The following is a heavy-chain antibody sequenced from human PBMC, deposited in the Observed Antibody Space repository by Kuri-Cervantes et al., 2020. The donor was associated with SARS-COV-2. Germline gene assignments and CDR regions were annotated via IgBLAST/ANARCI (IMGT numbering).Heavy chain of an antibody. Sequence: GGSLRLSCKASGGTFSSYAISWVRQAPGQGLEWMGGIIPIFGTANYAQKFQGRVTITADKSTSTAYMELSSLRSEDTAVYYCARAKNGYNLVYYGMDVWGQGTTVTVSS. CDR2: IIPIFGTA. J-gene: IGHJ6*02. V-gene: IGHV1-69*06. CDR1: GGTFSSYA. CDR3: ARAKNGYNLVYYGMDV. D-gene: IGHD5-24*01.